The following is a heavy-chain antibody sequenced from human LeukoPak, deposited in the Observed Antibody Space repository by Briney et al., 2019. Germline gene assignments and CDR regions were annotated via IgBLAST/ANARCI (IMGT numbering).Heavy chain of an antibody. V-gene: IGHV3-23*01. CDR3: AKENPHNDY. J-gene: IGHJ4*02. CDR2: ISGSGDST. Sequence: GGSLRPSCAVSGFTFSSYALSWVRQAPGRGLEWVSAISGSGDSTYYADSVKGRFTISRDNSKNTLYLQMNSLRAEDTALYYCAKENPHNDYWGQGTLVTVSS. CDR1: GFTFSSYA.